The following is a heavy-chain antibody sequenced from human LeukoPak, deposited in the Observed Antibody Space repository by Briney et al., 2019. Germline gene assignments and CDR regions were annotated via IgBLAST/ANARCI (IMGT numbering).Heavy chain of an antibody. CDR1: GYSFTSYW. J-gene: IGHJ6*03. CDR2: IYPGDSDT. CDR3: ARGYCSGGSCYLGYYYYMDV. D-gene: IGHD2-15*01. V-gene: IGHV5-51*01. Sequence: GESLKISCKGSGYSFTSYWIGWVRQMPGKGLEWMGIIYPGDSDTRYSPSFQGQVTISADKSISTAYLQWSSLKASDTAMYYCARGYCSGGSCYLGYYYYMDVWGKGTTVTVSS.